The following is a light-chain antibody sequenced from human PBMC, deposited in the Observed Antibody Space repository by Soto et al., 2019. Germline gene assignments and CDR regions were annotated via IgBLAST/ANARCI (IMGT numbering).Light chain of an antibody. J-gene: IGKJ4*01. CDR2: GAS. V-gene: IGKV3-15*01. CDR1: QSVDIN. CDR3: QHYNEWPLT. Sequence: EIVLTQGPATLSVSPGERVSLSCRASQSVDINLAWYQQKPGQAPRILIYGASTRATDMPGRFSGSGSGTEFTLTISSLQSEDFAVYYCQHYNEWPLTFGGGTKVDIK.